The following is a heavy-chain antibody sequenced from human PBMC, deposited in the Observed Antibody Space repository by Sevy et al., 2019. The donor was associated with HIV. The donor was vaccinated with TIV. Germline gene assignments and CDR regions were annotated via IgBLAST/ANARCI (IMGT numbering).Heavy chain of an antibody. Sequence: ASVKVSCKASGYSFTGYYVHWLRQAPGQGLEWMGWINPGTGGTYFARRFQDRVTLTTGKSITTDLMELNGLTFEDTAVYYCARMGDYADTSGYYPLKYWGQGTLVTVSS. CDR2: INPGTGGT. CDR3: ARMGDYADTSGYYPLKY. D-gene: IGHD3-22*01. V-gene: IGHV1-2*02. J-gene: IGHJ4*02. CDR1: GYSFTGYY.